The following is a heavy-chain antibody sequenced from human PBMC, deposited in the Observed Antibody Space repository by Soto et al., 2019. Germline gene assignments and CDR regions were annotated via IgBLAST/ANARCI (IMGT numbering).Heavy chain of an antibody. V-gene: IGHV4-34*01. CDR2: INHSGST. Sequence: SETLSLTCAVYGGSFSGYYWSWIRQPPGKGLEWIGEINHSGSTNYNPSLKSRVTISVDTSKNQFSLKLSSVTAADTAVYYCARKRPNAMVRGVIGWFDPWGQGTLVTVSS. CDR1: GGSFSGYY. D-gene: IGHD3-10*01. J-gene: IGHJ5*02. CDR3: ARKRPNAMVRGVIGWFDP.